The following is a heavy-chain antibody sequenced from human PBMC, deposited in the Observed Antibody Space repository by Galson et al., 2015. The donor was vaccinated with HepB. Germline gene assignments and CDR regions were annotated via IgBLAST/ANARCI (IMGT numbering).Heavy chain of an antibody. CDR3: ARGRGLWFFGYVAGQYYFDY. Sequence: SETLSLTCAVYGGSFSGYYWSWIRQPPGKGLEWIGEINHSGSTNYNPSLKSRVTISADTSKNQFSLKLSSVTAADTAVYYCARGRGLWFFGYVAGQYYFDYWGQGTLVTVSS. CDR1: GGSFSGYY. CDR2: INHSGST. D-gene: IGHD3-10*01. J-gene: IGHJ4*02. V-gene: IGHV4-34*01.